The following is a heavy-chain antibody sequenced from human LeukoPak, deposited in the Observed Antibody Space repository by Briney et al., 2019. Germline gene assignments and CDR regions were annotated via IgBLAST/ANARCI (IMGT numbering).Heavy chain of an antibody. CDR3: ARTLWDSSGYYYHYYYGMDV. Sequence: SETLSLTCTVSGGSISSSSYYWGWIRQPPGKGLEWIGYIYHSGSTYYNPSLKSRVTISVDRSKNQFSLKLSSVTAADTAVYYCARTLWDSSGYYYHYYYGMDVWGQGTTVTVSS. D-gene: IGHD3-22*01. J-gene: IGHJ6*02. CDR1: GGSISSSSYY. V-gene: IGHV4-30-2*01. CDR2: IYHSGST.